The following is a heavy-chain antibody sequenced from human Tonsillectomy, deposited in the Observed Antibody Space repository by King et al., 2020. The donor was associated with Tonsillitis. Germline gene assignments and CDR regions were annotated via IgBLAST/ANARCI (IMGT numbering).Heavy chain of an antibody. D-gene: IGHD6-13*01. J-gene: IGHJ4*02. Sequence: VQLVESGGGVVQPGRSLRLSCTTSGFNFSTYGMNWVRQAPGKGPEWVSAISFDGNTRHYADSVKGRFTISKDEPRKKVYLQMNFVRPEDTAVYYCARWGSDWYDGWDSWGQGTLVSVSS. CDR3: ARWGSDWYDGWDS. CDR2: ISFDGNTR. V-gene: IGHV3-30*03. CDR1: GFNFSTYG.